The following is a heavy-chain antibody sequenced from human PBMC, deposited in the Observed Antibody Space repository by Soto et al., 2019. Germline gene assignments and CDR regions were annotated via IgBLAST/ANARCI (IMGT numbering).Heavy chain of an antibody. CDR3: ARGGYSGNDPRYYYYYGMDV. V-gene: IGHV1-18*04. CDR2: ISAYNGNT. Sequence: GASVKVSCKASGYTFTSFSNYGISWVRQAPGQGLEWMGWISAYNGNTNYDQKLQGRVTMTTDTSTSTVYMELTSLRSDDTAVYYCARGGYSGNDPRYYYYYGMDVWGQGTTVTVSS. J-gene: IGHJ6*02. CDR1: GYTFTSFSNYG. D-gene: IGHD5-12*01.